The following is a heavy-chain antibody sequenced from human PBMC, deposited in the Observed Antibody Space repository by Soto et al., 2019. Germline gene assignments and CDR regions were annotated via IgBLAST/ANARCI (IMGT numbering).Heavy chain of an antibody. V-gene: IGHV3-23*01. J-gene: IGHJ4*02. CDR1: GFTLSGYV. CDR2: SSGSGDHI. CDR3: AQRSTPFDN. Sequence: EVQLLESGGGLVQPGGSLRLSCAASGFTLSGYVMSWVRQAPGKGLEWVSDSSGSGDHIFYADSVKGRFTISRDNSKNTLYLQMNSLRDEVSAVYYCAQRSTPFDNCGQGTLVTVSS.